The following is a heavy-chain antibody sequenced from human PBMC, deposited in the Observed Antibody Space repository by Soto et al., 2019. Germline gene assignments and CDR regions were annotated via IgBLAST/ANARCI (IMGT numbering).Heavy chain of an antibody. CDR3: AKDFGYNYGYDAFDI. V-gene: IGHV3-23*01. J-gene: IGHJ3*02. CDR2: ISGSGATT. CDR1: GFSFGGYA. D-gene: IGHD5-18*01. Sequence: GGSLRLSCATSGFSFGGYAMSWVRQAPGKGLDWVSSISGSGATTYYTNSVKGRFTISRDNSKNTVYLQMNSLRAEDTAVYYCAKDFGYNYGYDAFDIWGQGTMVTVSS.